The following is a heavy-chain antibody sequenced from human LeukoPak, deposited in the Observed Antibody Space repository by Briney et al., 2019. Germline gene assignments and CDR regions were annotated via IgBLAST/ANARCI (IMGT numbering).Heavy chain of an antibody. J-gene: IGHJ5*02. CDR3: ARFEMCTDGDEGWSDP. D-gene: IGHD2-8*01. V-gene: IGHV4-4*09. CDR1: GGSISSYY. Sequence: SETLSLTCTVSGGSISSYYWSWIRQPPGKGLEWIGYIYTSGSTNYSPFLKTRVTISLDKSKNQFSLKLNSVTAADTGVYYCARFEMCTDGDEGWSDPWDQGTLVIVSS. CDR2: IYTSGST.